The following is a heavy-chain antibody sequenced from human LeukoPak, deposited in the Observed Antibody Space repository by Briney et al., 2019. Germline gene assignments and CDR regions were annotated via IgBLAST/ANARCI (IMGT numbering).Heavy chain of an antibody. CDR2: IWYDGSNK. V-gene: IGHV3-33*06. D-gene: IGHD6-13*01. CDR1: GFTFSSYG. CDR3: AKDLAAGTGSDY. J-gene: IGHJ4*02. Sequence: GGSLRLSCAASGFTFSSYGMHWVRQAPGKGLEWVAVIWYDGSNKYYADSVKGRFTISRDNSKNTLYLQMNSLRAEDTAVYYCAKDLAAGTGSDYWGQGTLVTVSS.